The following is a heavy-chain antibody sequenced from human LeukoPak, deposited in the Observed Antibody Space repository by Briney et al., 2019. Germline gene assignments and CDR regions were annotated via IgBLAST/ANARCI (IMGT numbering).Heavy chain of an antibody. J-gene: IGHJ4*02. Sequence: TSETLSLTCAVYGGSFSGYYWSWIRQPPGKGLEWIGEINHSGSTNYNPSLKSRVTISVDTSKNQFSLKLSSVTAADTAVYYCARGRVFGVWGQGTLVTVSS. V-gene: IGHV4-34*01. CDR3: ARGRVFGV. CDR1: GGSFSGYY. CDR2: INHSGST. D-gene: IGHD3-3*01.